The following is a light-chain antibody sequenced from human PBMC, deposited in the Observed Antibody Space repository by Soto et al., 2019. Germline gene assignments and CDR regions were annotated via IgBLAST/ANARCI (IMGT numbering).Light chain of an antibody. V-gene: IGKV1-5*03. CDR1: QSISTW. J-gene: IGKJ1*01. CDR2: KAS. CDR3: QQYTFYSWT. Sequence: DIQMTQSPSTLSASVGDRVTISCRASQSISTWLAWYQQKPGKAPKLLIFKASTLESGVPSRFSGSGSGTEFTLTISSLQPDDFATYYCQQYTFYSWTFGRGTKVDIK.